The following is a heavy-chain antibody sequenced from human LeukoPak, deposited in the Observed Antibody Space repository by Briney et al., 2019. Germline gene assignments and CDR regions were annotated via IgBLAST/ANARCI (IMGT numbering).Heavy chain of an antibody. Sequence: ASVKVSCKASGGTFSIYAISWVRQAPGRGLEWMGGIIPIFGTANYAQKFQGRVTITADESTSTAYMELSSLRSEDTAVYYCARPIYDSSGFDYWGQGTLVTVSS. D-gene: IGHD3-22*01. CDR3: ARPIYDSSGFDY. J-gene: IGHJ4*02. CDR2: IIPIFGTA. V-gene: IGHV1-69*01. CDR1: GGTFSIYA.